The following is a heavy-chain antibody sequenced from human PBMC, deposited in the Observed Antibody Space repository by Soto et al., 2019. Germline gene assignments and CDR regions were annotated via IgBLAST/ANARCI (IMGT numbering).Heavy chain of an antibody. D-gene: IGHD3-16*01. V-gene: IGHV3-13*04. CDR3: ARGLYYYYGMDG. CDR1: GFTFSSYD. J-gene: IGHJ6*02. Sequence: GGSLRLSCAASGFTFSSYDMHWVRQATGKGLEWVSAIGTAGDTYYPGSVKGRFTISRENAKNSLYLQMNSLRAGDTAVYYCARGLYYYYGMDGWGQGNTVTVSS. CDR2: IGTAGDT.